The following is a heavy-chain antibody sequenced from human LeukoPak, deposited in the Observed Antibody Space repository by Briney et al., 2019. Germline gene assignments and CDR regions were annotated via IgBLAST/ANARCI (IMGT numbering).Heavy chain of an antibody. V-gene: IGHV4-34*01. D-gene: IGHD6-13*01. Sequence: SETLSLTCAVYGGSFSGYYWSWIRQPPGKGLEWIGETNHSESTNYNPSLKSRVTISVDTSKNQFSLKLSSVTAADTAVYYCARGLGEQQLVLDYWGQGTLVTVSS. CDR1: GGSFSGYY. J-gene: IGHJ4*02. CDR3: ARGLGEQQLVLDY. CDR2: TNHSEST.